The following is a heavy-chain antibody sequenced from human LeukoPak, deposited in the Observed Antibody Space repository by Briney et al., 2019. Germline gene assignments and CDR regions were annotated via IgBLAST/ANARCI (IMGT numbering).Heavy chain of an antibody. CDR1: GFTFDDYG. CDR2: INWNGGST. J-gene: IGHJ4*02. CDR3: ARGRGWAAGALDYFDY. V-gene: IGHV3-20*04. D-gene: IGHD6-13*01. Sequence: GGSLRLSCAASGFTFDDYGMSWVRQAPGKGLEWVSGINWNGGSTGYADSVKGRFTISRDNAKNSLYLQMNSLRAEDTALYYCARGRGWAAGALDYFDYWGQGTLVTVSS.